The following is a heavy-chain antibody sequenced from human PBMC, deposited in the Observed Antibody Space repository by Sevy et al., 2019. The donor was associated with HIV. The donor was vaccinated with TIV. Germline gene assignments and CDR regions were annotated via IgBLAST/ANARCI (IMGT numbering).Heavy chain of an antibody. J-gene: IGHJ3*02. CDR3: ARDGGTMTTPGSFDI. D-gene: IGHD4-17*01. V-gene: IGHV4-30-2*01. CDR2: IYLTGNT. CDR1: GVSISSGAYS. Sequence: TLSLTCAVSGVSISSGAYSWNWIRQPPGKGLEWIGYIYLTGNTYYNPSLKSRITISLDRSKNQFSLRLSSVTAADTAVYFGARDGGTMTTPGSFDIWGQGTMVTVSS.